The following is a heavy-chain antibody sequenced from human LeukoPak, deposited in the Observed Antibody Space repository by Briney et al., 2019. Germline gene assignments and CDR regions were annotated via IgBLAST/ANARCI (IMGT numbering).Heavy chain of an antibody. Sequence: GGSLRLSCAASGFTFSSYSMNWVRQAPGKGLEWVSSISSLSNYIYYEDSVKSRFTISRDYAKNSLYLQMNSLRAEDTAVYYCARDWGNWDFDYWGQGTLVIVSS. D-gene: IGHD1-1*01. CDR3: ARDWGNWDFDY. CDR2: ISSLSNYI. V-gene: IGHV3-21*01. CDR1: GFTFSSYS. J-gene: IGHJ4*02.